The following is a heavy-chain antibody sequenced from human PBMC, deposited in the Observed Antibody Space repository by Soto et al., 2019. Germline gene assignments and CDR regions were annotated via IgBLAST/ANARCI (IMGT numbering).Heavy chain of an antibody. CDR1: GGSISSYY. Sequence: SETLSLTCTVSGGSISSYYWSWIRQPPGKGLEWIGYIYYSGSTNYNPSLKSRVTISVDTSKNQFSLKLSSVTAADTAVYYCARGYDFWSGHNWFDPWGQGTLVTVSS. CDR3: ARGYDFWSGHNWFDP. J-gene: IGHJ5*02. CDR2: IYYSGST. D-gene: IGHD3-3*01. V-gene: IGHV4-59*01.